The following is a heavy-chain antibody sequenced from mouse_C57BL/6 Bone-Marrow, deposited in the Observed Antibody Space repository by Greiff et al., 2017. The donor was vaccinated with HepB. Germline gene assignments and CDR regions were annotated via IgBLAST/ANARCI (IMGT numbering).Heavy chain of an antibody. J-gene: IGHJ2*01. V-gene: IGHV1-82*01. Sequence: QVQLQQSGPELVKPGASVKISCKASGYAFSSSWKNWVKQRPGKGLEWIGRIYPGDGDTNYNGKFKGKATLTADKSSSTAYMQLSSLTSEDSAVYFCARRGYYGSSYGDYWGQGTTLTVSS. CDR1: GYAFSSSW. CDR3: ARRGYYGSSYGDY. D-gene: IGHD1-1*01. CDR2: IYPGDGDT.